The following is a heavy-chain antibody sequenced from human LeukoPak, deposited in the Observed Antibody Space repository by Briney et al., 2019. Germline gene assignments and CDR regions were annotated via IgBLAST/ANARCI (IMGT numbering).Heavy chain of an antibody. D-gene: IGHD7-27*01. V-gene: IGHV3-30*02. CDR2: IQSDGGNE. CDR3: MRDGDHWDLDY. J-gene: IGHJ4*02. CDR1: GFSFSTSG. Sequence: GGSLRLSCAASGFSFSTSGMHWIRQAPGKGLEWVAFIQSDGGNEYYADSVKGRFTISRDNSKNTVHLQMNSLRAEDTAMYYCMRDGDHWDLDYWGQGTLVTVSS.